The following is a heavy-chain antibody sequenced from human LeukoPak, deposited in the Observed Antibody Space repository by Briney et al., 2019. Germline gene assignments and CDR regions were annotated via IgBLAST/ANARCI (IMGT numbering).Heavy chain of an antibody. D-gene: IGHD3-16*01. Sequence: GGSLRLSCAASGFTFSSYGMHWVRQAPGKGLEWVAVIWYDGSNKYYADSVKGRFTISRDNSKNTLYLQMNSLRAEDTAVYYCAKAPYDYVWGSYSAFDYWGQGTLVTVSS. CDR1: GFTFSSYG. V-gene: IGHV3-33*06. CDR2: IWYDGSNK. J-gene: IGHJ4*02. CDR3: AKAPYDYVWGSYSAFDY.